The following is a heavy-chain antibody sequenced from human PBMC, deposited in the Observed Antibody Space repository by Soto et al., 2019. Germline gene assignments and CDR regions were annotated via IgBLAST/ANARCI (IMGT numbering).Heavy chain of an antibody. J-gene: IGHJ4*02. CDR3: ARDPSRGRYDSSGSPPDY. CDR1: GFTFSSYA. CDR2: ISYDGSNK. V-gene: IGHV3-30-3*01. D-gene: IGHD3-22*01. Sequence: HPGGSLRLSCAASGFTFSSYAMHWVRQAPGKGLEWVAVISYDGSNKYYADSVKGRFTISRDNSKNTLYLQMNSLRAEDTAVYYCARDPSRGRYDSSGSPPDYWGQGTLVTVSS.